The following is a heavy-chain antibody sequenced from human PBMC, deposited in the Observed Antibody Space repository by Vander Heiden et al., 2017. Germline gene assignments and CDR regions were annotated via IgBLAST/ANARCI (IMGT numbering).Heavy chain of an antibody. CDR1: GFTFSSYS. CDR3: AREAVAAY. V-gene: IGHV3-21*01. J-gene: IGHJ4*01. D-gene: IGHD6-19*01. CDR2: ISSRRRDI. Sequence: EVQLVESGGGLVKPGGSLRLSCAASGFTFSSYSMNWVRQAPGKGLEWVSSISSRRRDIDYADSVKGRFTISRENAKNSLYMKMTSLRAEDTAVDYCAREAVAAYWGHGTMVTIYS.